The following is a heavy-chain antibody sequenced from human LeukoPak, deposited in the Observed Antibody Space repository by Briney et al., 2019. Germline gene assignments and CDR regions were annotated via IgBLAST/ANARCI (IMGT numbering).Heavy chain of an antibody. CDR2: IIPIFGTA. J-gene: IGHJ2*01. Sequence: GASVKVSCKASGGTFSSYAISWVRQAPGQGLEWMGGIIPIFGTANYAQKFQGRVTITADESTSTAYMELSSLRSEDTAVYYCARDGNYYDSSGYPSNPQPFDLWGRGTLVTVSS. CDR1: GGTFSSYA. D-gene: IGHD3-22*01. V-gene: IGHV1-69*13. CDR3: ARDGNYYDSSGYPSNPQPFDL.